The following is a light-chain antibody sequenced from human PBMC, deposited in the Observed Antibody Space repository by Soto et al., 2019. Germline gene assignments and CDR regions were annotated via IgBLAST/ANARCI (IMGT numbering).Light chain of an antibody. Sequence: DIQMTQSPSSLSPSVGDRVTITCRASQSISSYLNWYQQKPGKAPKLLIYAASSLEGGVPSRFSGSGSGTDFTLTTSSLQPEDSATYYCQQSYNNPTFGQGTKVEIK. CDR1: QSISSY. J-gene: IGKJ1*01. V-gene: IGKV1-39*01. CDR2: AAS. CDR3: QQSYNNPT.